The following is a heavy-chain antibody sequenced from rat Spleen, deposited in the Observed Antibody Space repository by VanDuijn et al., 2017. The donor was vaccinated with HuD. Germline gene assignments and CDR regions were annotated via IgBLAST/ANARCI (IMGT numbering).Heavy chain of an antibody. J-gene: IGHJ2*01. V-gene: IGHV5-29*01. CDR3: AGHGYGYTHYFDY. Sequence: EVQLVESGGGLVQPGRSLKLSCAASGFIFSRSAMAWVRQAPTKGLEWVATISYDGSSTYYRDSVKGRYTISRDNAKNTQCLQMDSLRSEDTATYYCAGHGYGYTHYFDYWGQGVMVTVSS. CDR1: GFIFSRSA. D-gene: IGHD1-11*01. CDR2: ISYDGSST.